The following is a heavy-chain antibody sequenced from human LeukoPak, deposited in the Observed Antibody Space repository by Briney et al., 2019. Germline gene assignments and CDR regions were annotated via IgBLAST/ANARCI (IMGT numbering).Heavy chain of an antibody. J-gene: IGHJ4*02. CDR2: INDSGSST. CDR3: AKTPRVYYFDY. Sequence: GGSLRLSCAASGFTFSSYAMSWVRQAPGKGLEWVSVINDSGSSTYYADSVKGRFTISRDNSKNTLYLQMNSLRAEDTAVYYCAKTPRVYYFDYWGQGTMVTVSS. V-gene: IGHV3-23*01. D-gene: IGHD2-8*01. CDR1: GFTFSSYA.